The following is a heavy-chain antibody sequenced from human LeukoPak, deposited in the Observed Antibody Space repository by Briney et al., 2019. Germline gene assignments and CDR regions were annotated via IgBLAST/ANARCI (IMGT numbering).Heavy chain of an antibody. CDR2: IIPIFGTA. Sequence: GASVKVSCKASGGTFSSYAISWVRQAPGQGLEWMGGIIPIFGTANYAQKFQGRVTITADKSTSTAYMELSSLRSEDTAVYYCARGLRRHYGSGSYYNWPLGYWGQGTLVTVSS. CDR3: ARGLRRHYGSGSYYNWPLGY. D-gene: IGHD3-10*01. CDR1: GGTFSSYA. V-gene: IGHV1-69*06. J-gene: IGHJ4*02.